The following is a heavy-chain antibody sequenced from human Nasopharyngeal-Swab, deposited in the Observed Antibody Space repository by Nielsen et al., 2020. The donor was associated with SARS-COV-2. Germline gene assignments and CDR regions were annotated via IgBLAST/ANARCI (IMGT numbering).Heavy chain of an antibody. D-gene: IGHD3-10*01. V-gene: IGHV3-11*01. J-gene: IGHJ6*02. CDR3: ARDLSGVRGFYYYYGMDV. CDR2: ISSSGSAI. CDR1: RFTFSDYY. Sequence: SLKISCAASRFTFSDYYMSWIRQAPGKGLEWVSYISSSGSAIYYADSVKGRFTISRDNAKNSLYLQMNSLRAEDTAVYYCARDLSGVRGFYYYYGMDVWGQGTTVTVSS.